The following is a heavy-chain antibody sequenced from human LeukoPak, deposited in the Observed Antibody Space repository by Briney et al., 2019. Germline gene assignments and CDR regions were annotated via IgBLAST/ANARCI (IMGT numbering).Heavy chain of an antibody. Sequence: ASVKVSCKASGYTFNTYGITWVRQAPGQGLEWVGWINPYNGNTKFTEKFQGRVNMTTDTSTSTAYIELRSLRSDDTAVYFCARECGDDCYFIAFDYWGQGTRVTVSS. J-gene: IGHJ4*02. CDR2: INPYNGNT. CDR1: GYTFNTYG. CDR3: ARECGDDCYFIAFDY. V-gene: IGHV1-18*01. D-gene: IGHD2-21*02.